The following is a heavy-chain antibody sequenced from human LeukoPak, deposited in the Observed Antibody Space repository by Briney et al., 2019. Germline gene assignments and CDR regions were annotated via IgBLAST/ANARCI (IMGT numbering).Heavy chain of an antibody. V-gene: IGHV4-39*07. D-gene: IGHD1-26*01. CDR3: ARTSGSYSSMDV. J-gene: IGHJ6*02. CDR1: SGSISSSSYY. Sequence: SETLSLTCTVSSGSISSSSYYWGWIRQPPGKGLEWIGSIYYSGSTYYNPSLKSRVTISVDTSKNQFSLKLSSVTAADTAVYYCARTSGSYSSMDVWGQGTTVTVSS. CDR2: IYYSGST.